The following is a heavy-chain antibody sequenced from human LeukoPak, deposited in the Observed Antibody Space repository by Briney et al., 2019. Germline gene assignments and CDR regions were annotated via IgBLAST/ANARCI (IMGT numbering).Heavy chain of an antibody. V-gene: IGHV1-2*02. Sequence: ASLKVSCKASGYTFTGYYMHWVRQAPGQGLEWMGWINPNSGGTNYAQKFQGRVTMTRDTSISTAYMELSRLRSDDTAVYYCAREGYSRGPFDYWGQGTLVTVSS. CDR1: GYTFTGYY. CDR2: INPNSGGT. CDR3: AREGYSRGPFDY. J-gene: IGHJ4*02. D-gene: IGHD6-13*01.